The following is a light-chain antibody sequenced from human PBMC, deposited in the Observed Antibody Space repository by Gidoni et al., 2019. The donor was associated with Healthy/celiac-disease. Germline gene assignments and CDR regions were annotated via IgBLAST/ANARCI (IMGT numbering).Light chain of an antibody. CDR3: QRYNSYSPT. Sequence: IQMTQSPSTLSASVRKKFTITCRDSQSISSWLAWYQQKTGKAPKLMIYDASSLESVVPSRCSGSGSGEEFTLTISRLQPDDFANYYCQRYNSYSPTFGQGTKVEIK. CDR1: QSISSW. V-gene: IGKV1-5*01. CDR2: DAS. J-gene: IGKJ1*01.